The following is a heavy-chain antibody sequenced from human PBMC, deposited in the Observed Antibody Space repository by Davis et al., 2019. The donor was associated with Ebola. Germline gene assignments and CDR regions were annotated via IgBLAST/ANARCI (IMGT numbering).Heavy chain of an antibody. CDR3: AKGTYSTGGDFDY. V-gene: IGHV3-21*04. CDR1: RFTFSSYS. Sequence: GESLKISCAASRFTFSSYSMNWVRQAPGKGLEWVSSISSSGSYIYYADAVKGRFTISRDNSKNTLYLQMNSLRAEDTAVYYCAKGTYSTGGDFDYWGQGTLVTVSS. J-gene: IGHJ4*02. D-gene: IGHD2-8*02. CDR2: ISSSGSYI.